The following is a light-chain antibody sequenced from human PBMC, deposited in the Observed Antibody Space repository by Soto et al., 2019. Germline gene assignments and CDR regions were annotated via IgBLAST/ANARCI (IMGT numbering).Light chain of an antibody. CDR1: ADISNF. Sequence: DIQMTQSPSSLSASVGDTVTITCRASADISNFLNWYQQKPGKAPKLLVFDASTLETGVPSRFSGGGSGTLYTFTITSLQPEDLATYFCQQFRDLPLTFGGGTKVEI. CDR2: DAS. V-gene: IGKV1-33*01. J-gene: IGKJ4*01. CDR3: QQFRDLPLT.